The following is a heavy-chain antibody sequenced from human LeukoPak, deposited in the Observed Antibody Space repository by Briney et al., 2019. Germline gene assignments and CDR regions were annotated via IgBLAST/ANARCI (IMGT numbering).Heavy chain of an antibody. V-gene: IGHV1-24*01. CDR3: ATDGNGRRYAFDI. D-gene: IGHD1-26*01. CDR2: FDPEDSET. J-gene: IGHJ3*02. Sequence: GASVKVSCKVSGYTLTELSMHWVRQAPGKGLEWMGGFDPEDSETIYAKKFQGRVTMTEDKSTDTAYMELSSLRSEDTAVYYCATDGNGRRYAFDIWGQGTMVTVSS. CDR1: GYTLTELS.